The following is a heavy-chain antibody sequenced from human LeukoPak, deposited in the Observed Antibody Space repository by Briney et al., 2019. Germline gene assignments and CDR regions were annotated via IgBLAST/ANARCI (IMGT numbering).Heavy chain of an antibody. Sequence: ASVKLSCKSSGYTFTCYYMHWVRQAPGQGLEWLGWINPHGTGTTYAQKFRVRVTMTRDTSMNTDYMELSGLRPDDTAVYYCARGGSDCYTTSCQRNFDYWGQGTLVTVSP. V-gene: IGHV1-2*02. CDR2: INPHGTGT. J-gene: IGHJ4*02. D-gene: IGHD2-2*01. CDR1: GYTFTCYY. CDR3: ARGGSDCYTTSCQRNFDY.